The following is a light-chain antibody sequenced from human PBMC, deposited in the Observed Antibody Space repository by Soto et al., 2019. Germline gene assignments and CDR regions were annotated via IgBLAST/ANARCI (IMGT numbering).Light chain of an antibody. CDR3: QQSYSPVWT. V-gene: IGKV1-39*01. CDR2: AAS. CDR1: QSISSY. J-gene: IGKJ1*01. Sequence: DIQMTQSPSTLSGSVGDRVTITCRASQSISSYLNWYQQKPGKAPRVLILAASSLQSGVPTRFSGSGSGTDFTLTISSLQPEDVATYFCQQSYSPVWTFGQGTKVDIK.